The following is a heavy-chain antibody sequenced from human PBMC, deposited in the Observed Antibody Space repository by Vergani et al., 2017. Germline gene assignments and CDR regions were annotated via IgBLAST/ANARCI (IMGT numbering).Heavy chain of an antibody. D-gene: IGHD3-22*01. V-gene: IGHV1-18*04. J-gene: IGHJ3*02. Sequence: QVQLVQSGAEVKKPGASVKVSCKASGYTFTSYGISWVRQAPGQGLEWMGWISAYNGNTNYAQKLQGRVTMTTDTSTSTAYMELRSLRSDDTAVYYCARPSTYYYDSSGYKGELDAFDIWGQGTMVTVSS. CDR2: ISAYNGNT. CDR1: GYTFTSYG. CDR3: ARPSTYYYDSSGYKGELDAFDI.